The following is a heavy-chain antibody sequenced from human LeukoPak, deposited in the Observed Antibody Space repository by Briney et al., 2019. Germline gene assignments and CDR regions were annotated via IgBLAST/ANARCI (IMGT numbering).Heavy chain of an antibody. D-gene: IGHD1-1*01. V-gene: IGHV7-4-1*02. J-gene: IGHJ3*02. CDR3: ARDILTIPVTTDAFDI. CDR2: INTNTGNP. Sequence: GASVKVSCKASGYTFTSYAMNWVRQAPGQGLEWMGWINTNTGNPTYAQGFTGRFVFSLDTSVSTAYLQISSLKAEDTAVYYCARDILTIPVTTDAFDIWGQGTMVTVSS. CDR1: GYTFTSYA.